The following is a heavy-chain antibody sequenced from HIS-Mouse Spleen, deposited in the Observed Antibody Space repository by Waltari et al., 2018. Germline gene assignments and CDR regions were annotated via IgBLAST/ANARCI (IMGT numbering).Heavy chain of an antibody. CDR2: ISYDGSNK. Sequence: QVQLVESGGGVVQPGRSLRLSCAAAGFTFSSYGMHRVGQAPGKGLEWVAVISYDGSNKYYADSVKGRFTISRDNSKNTLYLQMNSLRAEDTAVYYCAKVNSGSYYFDYWGQGTLVTVSS. CDR3: AKVNSGSYYFDY. J-gene: IGHJ4*02. V-gene: IGHV3-30*18. CDR1: GFTFSSYG. D-gene: IGHD1-26*01.